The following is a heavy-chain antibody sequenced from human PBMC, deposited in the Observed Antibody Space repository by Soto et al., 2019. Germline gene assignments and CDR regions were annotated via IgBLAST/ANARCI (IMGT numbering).Heavy chain of an antibody. V-gene: IGHV1-69*13. CDR1: GATDTIYV. CDR3: EAEMTFGKLSVV. J-gene: IGHJ6*02. CDR2: IFPKFGTT. D-gene: IGHD3-16*02. Sequence: SVKVSCKASGATDTIYVISWVRHAPGQGLEWKGGIFPKFGTTYSAQKLQDRLTITADESTSTVSMQLSSLRLDDTAVYYWEAEMTFGKLSVVWGQGTTVTVSS.